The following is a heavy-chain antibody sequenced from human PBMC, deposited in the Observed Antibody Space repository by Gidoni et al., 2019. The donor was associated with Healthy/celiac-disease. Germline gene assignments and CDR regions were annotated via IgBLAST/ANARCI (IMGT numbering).Heavy chain of an antibody. CDR3: AKADWDSGPYYYYGMDV. CDR1: GFTFSSYA. CDR2: ISGSGGST. D-gene: IGHD3-9*01. Sequence: EVQLLESGGGLVQPGGSLRLSCAASGFTFSSYAMSWVRQAPGKGLEWVSAISGSGGSTYYADSVKGRFTISRDNSKNTLYLQMNSLRAEDTAVYYCAKADWDSGPYYYYGMDVWGQGTTVTVSS. J-gene: IGHJ6*02. V-gene: IGHV3-23*01.